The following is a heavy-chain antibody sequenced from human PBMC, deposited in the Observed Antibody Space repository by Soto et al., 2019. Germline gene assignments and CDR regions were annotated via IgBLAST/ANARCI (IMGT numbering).Heavy chain of an antibody. CDR2: TYYRSKWYN. CDR1: GDSVSSNSAG. CDR3: AKDTGGYSGTRGRFDP. D-gene: IGHD5-12*01. J-gene: IGHJ5*02. Sequence: SQTLSLTCAITGDSVSSNSAGWSWVRQSPSRGLEWLGRTYYRSKWYNDYAVSVKSRITINPDTSKNQFSLQLNSVTPEDTAVYYCAKDTGGYSGTRGRFDPWGQGTLVTVSS. V-gene: IGHV6-1*01.